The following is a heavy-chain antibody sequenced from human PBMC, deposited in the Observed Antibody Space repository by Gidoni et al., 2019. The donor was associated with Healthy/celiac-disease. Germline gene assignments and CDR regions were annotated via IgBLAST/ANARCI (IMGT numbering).Heavy chain of an antibody. V-gene: IGHV3-23*01. CDR2: ISGSGGST. CDR3: AASPHYITMVRGAIDY. Sequence: EVQLLESGGGLVQPGGSLRLSCAASGFTFSSYAMSWVRQAPGKGLEWVSAISGSGGSTYYADSVKGRFTISRDNSKNTLYLQMNSLRAEDTAVYYCAASPHYITMVRGAIDYWGQGTLVTVSS. D-gene: IGHD3-10*01. CDR1: GFTFSSYA. J-gene: IGHJ4*02.